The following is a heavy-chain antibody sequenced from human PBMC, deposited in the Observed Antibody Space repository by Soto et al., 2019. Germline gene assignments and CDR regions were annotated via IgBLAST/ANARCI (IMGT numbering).Heavy chain of an antibody. Sequence: QVQLVESGGGVVQPGRSLRLSCAASGFTFSSYAMHWVRQAPGKGLEWVAVISYDGSNKYYADSVKGRFTISRDNSKNKVYLQMNSLRAEDTAVYYCAKDNGGSGWYVRAFDLWGQGTMVTLSS. D-gene: IGHD6-19*01. CDR2: ISYDGSNK. V-gene: IGHV3-30-3*01. CDR3: AKDNGGSGWYVRAFDL. J-gene: IGHJ3*01. CDR1: GFTFSSYA.